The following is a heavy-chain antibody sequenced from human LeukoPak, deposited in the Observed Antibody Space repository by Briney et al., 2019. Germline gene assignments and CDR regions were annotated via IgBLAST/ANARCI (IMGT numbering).Heavy chain of an antibody. CDR3: ARYSGSFSKSFDS. D-gene: IGHD1-26*01. CDR1: GYSFTNNW. CDR2: IFPSDSDT. J-gene: IGHJ4*02. Sequence: GESLKISCKASGYSFTNNWLCCVRPMPGKVLEWMGIIFPSDSDTRYSPAFQGQVTISADKSTSTAQLQWSSLKASDTAMYYYARYSGSFSKSFDSWSQGTLVTVSS. V-gene: IGHV5-51*01.